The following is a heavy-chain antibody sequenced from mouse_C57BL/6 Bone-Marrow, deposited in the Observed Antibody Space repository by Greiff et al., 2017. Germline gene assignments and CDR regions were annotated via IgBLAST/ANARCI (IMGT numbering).Heavy chain of an antibody. CDR1: GYTFTSYG. CDR3: ARSGNYPYWYFDV. D-gene: IGHD2-1*01. CDR2: IYPRSGTT. Sequence: VKLMEPGAELARPGASVKLSCKASGYTFTSYGISWVKQRTGQGLEWIGEIYPRSGTTYYNEKFKGKATLTVDKSSSTAYMELRSLTSEDSAVYCCARSGNYPYWYFDVWGTGTTVTVSS. J-gene: IGHJ1*03. V-gene: IGHV1-81*01.